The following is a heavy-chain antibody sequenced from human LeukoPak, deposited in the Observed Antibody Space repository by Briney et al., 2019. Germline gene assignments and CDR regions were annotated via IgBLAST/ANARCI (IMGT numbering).Heavy chain of an antibody. Sequence: GGSLRLSCAASGFTFGDYTMHWFRQPPGRGLQWVSLITGDGGTTSYAGSVKGRFTISRDNSKNSLYLHMNSLRNEDTALYYCARGHFGAGHYWGQGTLVTVSS. V-gene: IGHV3-43*02. CDR2: ITGDGGTT. J-gene: IGHJ4*02. CDR3: ARGHFGAGHY. D-gene: IGHD3-3*01. CDR1: GFTFGDYT.